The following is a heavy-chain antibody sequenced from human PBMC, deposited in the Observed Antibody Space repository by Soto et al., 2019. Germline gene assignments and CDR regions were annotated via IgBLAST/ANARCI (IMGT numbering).Heavy chain of an antibody. CDR3: SRDKITGLFDY. CDR1: GGSISSSNYF. Sequence: SETLSLTCTVSGGSISSSNYFWGWIRQPPGKGLEWIGSMYYSGSTYYNPSLKSRVTISVDTSKNQFSLKLTSVTAVDTAVYYCSRDKITGLFDYWGQGTLVTISS. J-gene: IGHJ4*02. CDR2: MYYSGST. V-gene: IGHV4-39*07. D-gene: IGHD2-8*02.